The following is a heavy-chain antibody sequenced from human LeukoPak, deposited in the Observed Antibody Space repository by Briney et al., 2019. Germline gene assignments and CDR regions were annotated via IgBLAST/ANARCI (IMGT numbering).Heavy chain of an antibody. D-gene: IGHD2-15*01. CDR2: ISSTTNYI. Sequence: PGGTLRLPCVASGFTYSSYSMHWVRQAPAKGLEGVSYISSTTNYIYDYADSVRGRLTISRDNPKNSLYLQMNSLRAEDTAVYYCARDAKGYCSDGSCADWGQGTLVTV. V-gene: IGHV3-21*05. CDR3: ARDAKGYCSDGSCAD. J-gene: IGHJ4*02. CDR1: GFTYSSYS.